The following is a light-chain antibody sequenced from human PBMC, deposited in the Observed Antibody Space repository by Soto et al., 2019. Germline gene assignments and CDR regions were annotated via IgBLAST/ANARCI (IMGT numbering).Light chain of an antibody. CDR1: QDIRNY. J-gene: IGKJ5*01. Sequence: DIQMTQSPSSLSASVGDRITITCRASQDIRNYLAWYQQKPGKVPKLLIYSASTLQSGVPSRFSGSGSGTDFTLTISSLQPEDVATYFCQKYNSALPFGQGTRLEIK. V-gene: IGKV1-27*01. CDR2: SAS. CDR3: QKYNSALP.